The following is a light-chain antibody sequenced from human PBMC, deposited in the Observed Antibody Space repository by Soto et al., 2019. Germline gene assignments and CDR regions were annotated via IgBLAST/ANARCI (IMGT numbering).Light chain of an antibody. J-gene: IGKJ2*01. CDR3: QQSYRTPHT. Sequence: DIRLTQSPSSLSASVGDRVTITCRASQSISTYLNWFQQKPGQAPKLLIYAASSLQSGVPSRFSGSGSGTDFTLTISNLQPQDFGTYYCQQSYRTPHTFGQGTKLETK. CDR2: AAS. V-gene: IGKV1-39*01. CDR1: QSISTY.